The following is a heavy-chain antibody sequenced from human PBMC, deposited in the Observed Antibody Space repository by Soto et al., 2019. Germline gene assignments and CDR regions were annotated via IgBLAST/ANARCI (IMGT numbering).Heavy chain of an antibody. J-gene: IGHJ5*02. CDR1: GGSVSSGSYY. V-gene: IGHV4-61*01. D-gene: IGHD2-21*02. CDR2: IYYSGST. Sequence: SETLSLTCTVSGGSVSSGSYYWSWIRQPPGKGLEWIGYIYYSGSTNYNPSLKSRVTISVDTSKNQFSLKLSSVTAADTAVYYCVRDYCGGDCYGLDPWGQGTLVTVSS. CDR3: VRDYCGGDCYGLDP.